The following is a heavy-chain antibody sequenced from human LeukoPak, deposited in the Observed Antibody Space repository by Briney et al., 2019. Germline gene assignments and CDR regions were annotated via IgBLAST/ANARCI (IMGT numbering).Heavy chain of an antibody. J-gene: IGHJ6*03. CDR1: GCTFTSYY. CDR2: INPSGGST. V-gene: IGHV1-46*03. D-gene: IGHD2-8*01. Sequence: ASVKVSCKASGCTFTSYYMHWVRQPPGQGLEWMGIINPSGGSTSYEQKFQGRVTMTRDTSTSTVYMELSSLRSEDTAVCYCAREGHGPQNYYYYYYMDVWGKGTTVTVSS. CDR3: AREGHGPQNYYYYYYMDV.